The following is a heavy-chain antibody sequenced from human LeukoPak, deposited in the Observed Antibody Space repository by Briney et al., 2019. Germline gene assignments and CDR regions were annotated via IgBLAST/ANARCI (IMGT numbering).Heavy chain of an antibody. CDR2: IKEDGTGK. D-gene: IGHD6-13*01. Sequence: GGSLRLSCAASGFTFSTYWMSWVRQAPGKGLEWLANIKEDGTGKNHVDSVKGRFTISRDNAKNSLYLQMNGLRAEGTAVYYCAREIPQQLVAMDVWGQGTTVTVSS. J-gene: IGHJ6*02. V-gene: IGHV3-7*04. CDR3: AREIPQQLVAMDV. CDR1: GFTFSTYW.